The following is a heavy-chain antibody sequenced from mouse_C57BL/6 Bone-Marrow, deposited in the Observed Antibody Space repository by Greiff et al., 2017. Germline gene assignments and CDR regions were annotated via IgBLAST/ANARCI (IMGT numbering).Heavy chain of an antibody. CDR3: ARGVISSVVATRCDY. CDR2: IYPSDSET. J-gene: IGHJ2*01. V-gene: IGHV1-61*01. D-gene: IGHD1-1*01. CDR1: GYTFTSYW. Sequence: QVQLQQPGAELVRPGSSVKLSCKASGYTFTSYWMDWVKQRPGQGLEWIGNIYPSDSETHYTQKFKDKATLTVDKSSSPAYMQLSSLTSEDSAVFYGARGVISSVVATRCDYWGQGTTRTVSS.